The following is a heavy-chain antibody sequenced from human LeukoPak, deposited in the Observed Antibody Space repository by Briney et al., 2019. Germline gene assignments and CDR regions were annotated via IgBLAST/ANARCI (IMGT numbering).Heavy chain of an antibody. CDR1: GFAFSNYV. CDR3: AKDILGSGSYRWRFDP. J-gene: IGHJ5*02. V-gene: IGHV3-23*01. Sequence: GGSLRLSCAASGFAFSNYVMTWVRQAPGKGLEWLSCISANGLVTYYADSVKGRFTISRDNSRNTLYLQMNGLRAEDTAVYYCAKDILGSGSYRWRFDPWGQGTLVTVSS. CDR2: ISANGLVT. D-gene: IGHD1-26*01.